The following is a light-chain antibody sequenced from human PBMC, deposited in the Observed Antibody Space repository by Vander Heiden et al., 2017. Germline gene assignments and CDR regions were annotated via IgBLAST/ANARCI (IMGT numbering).Light chain of an antibody. J-gene: IGKJ4*01. Sequence: DIRMTQSPSSLSASVGARVTITCRASQSISSYLNWYQQKPGKAPKLLIYAASSLQSGVPSRFSGSGSGTDFTLTISSLQPEDFATYYCQQSYSTPLTFGGGTKVEIK. CDR1: QSISSY. CDR3: QQSYSTPLT. V-gene: IGKV1-39*01. CDR2: AAS.